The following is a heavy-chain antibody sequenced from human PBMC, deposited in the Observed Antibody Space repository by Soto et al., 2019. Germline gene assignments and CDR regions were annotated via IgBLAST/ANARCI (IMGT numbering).Heavy chain of an antibody. D-gene: IGHD4-17*01. Sequence: GGSLRLSCAASGLTFNNAWMSWVRQAPGKGLEWVGRVKSKTDGGTTDYAAPVKGTFTISRDDSKNTLYLQMTSLKTEDTAVYYCTTDVYGGKEGFDYWGQGTLVTVSS. CDR1: GLTFNNAW. V-gene: IGHV3-15*01. CDR2: VKSKTDGGTT. CDR3: TTDVYGGKEGFDY. J-gene: IGHJ4*02.